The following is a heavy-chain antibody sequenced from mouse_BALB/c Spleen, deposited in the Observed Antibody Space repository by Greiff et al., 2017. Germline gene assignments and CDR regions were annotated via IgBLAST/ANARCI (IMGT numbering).Heavy chain of an antibody. D-gene: IGHD1-1*01. V-gene: IGHV1S135*01. CDR2: IDPFNGGT. Sequence: VQLQQSGPELMKPGASVKISCKASGYSFTSYYMHWVKQSHGKSLEWIGYIDPFNGGTSYNQKFKGKATLTVDKSSSTAYMHLSSLTSEDSAVYYCANSYPYYFDYWGQGTTLTVSS. CDR3: ANSYPYYFDY. J-gene: IGHJ2*01. CDR1: GYSFTSYY.